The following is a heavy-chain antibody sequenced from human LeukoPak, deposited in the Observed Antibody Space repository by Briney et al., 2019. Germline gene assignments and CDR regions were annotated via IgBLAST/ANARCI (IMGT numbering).Heavy chain of an antibody. CDR3: ASLLPSY. J-gene: IGHJ4*02. D-gene: IGHD1-26*01. Sequence: GRSLRLSCAASGFTFSSYAMHWVRQAPGKGLEWVAVISYDGSNNYYADSVKGRFTISRDNSKNTLYLQMNSLRAEDTAVYYCASLLPSYWGQGTLVTVSS. V-gene: IGHV3-30*04. CDR2: ISYDGSNN. CDR1: GFTFSSYA.